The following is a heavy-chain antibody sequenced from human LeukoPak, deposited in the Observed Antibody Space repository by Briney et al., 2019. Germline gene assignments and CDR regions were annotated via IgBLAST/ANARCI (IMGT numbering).Heavy chain of an antibody. J-gene: IGHJ4*02. D-gene: IGHD1-1*01. CDR2: ISGSGGAS. CDR1: GFSFSIFN. Sequence: GGSLRLSCTASGFSFSIFNMNWVRQAPGKGLEWISYISGSGGASYYADSVKGRFTISRDNSKNTLYLQMNSLRAEDTAVYYCARDHTANWNFDYWGQGTLVTVSS. V-gene: IGHV3-48*01. CDR3: ARDHTANWNFDY.